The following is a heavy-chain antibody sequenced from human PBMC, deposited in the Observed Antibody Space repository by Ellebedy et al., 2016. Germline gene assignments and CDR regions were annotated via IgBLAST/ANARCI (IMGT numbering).Heavy chain of an antibody. V-gene: IGHV3-23*01. CDR2: INKSGGST. CDR1: GFTFSNYA. J-gene: IGHJ3*02. D-gene: IGHD2-2*01. CDR3: AKGLVVPAAISAFDM. Sequence: GESLKISXAASGFTFSNYAMNWVRQAPGKGLEWVSEINKSGGSTNYADSVKGRFTISRDNSKNTLYLQMSSLRTEDTAVYYCAKGLVVPAAISAFDMWGQGTMVTVSS.